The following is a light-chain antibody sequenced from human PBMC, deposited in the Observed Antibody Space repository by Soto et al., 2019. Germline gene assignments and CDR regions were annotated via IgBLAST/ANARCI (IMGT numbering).Light chain of an antibody. CDR3: QQSHDWPLT. CDR2: GVS. J-gene: IGKJ2*01. CDR1: QSISGE. Sequence: EIVMTQSPATLSVSPGERATLSCRASQSISGELAWYQQRPGQPPRLLIHGVSTRATGVPGRFSGSGSGSDFTLTISGQQSEDFAVYYCQQSHDWPLTFGQGTRLDI. V-gene: IGKV3-15*01.